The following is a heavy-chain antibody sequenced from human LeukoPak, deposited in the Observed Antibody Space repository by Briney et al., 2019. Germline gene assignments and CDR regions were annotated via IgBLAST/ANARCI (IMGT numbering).Heavy chain of an antibody. D-gene: IGHD4-17*01. CDR2: ISSSGTAT. V-gene: IGHV3-48*03. CDR3: ARDNLNSVTNPGVIDY. Sequence: GGSLRLSCAASDFTFSTYEMNWVRQAPGKGLEWVSYISSSGTATYYADCVKGRFTISRDNAMNSLYLQMDSLRAEDTAVYYCARDNLNSVTNPGVIDYWGQGTLVTVSS. CDR1: DFTFSTYE. J-gene: IGHJ4*02.